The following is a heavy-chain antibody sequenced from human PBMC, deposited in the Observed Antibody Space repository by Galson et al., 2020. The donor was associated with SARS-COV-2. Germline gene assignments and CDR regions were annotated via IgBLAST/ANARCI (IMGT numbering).Heavy chain of an antibody. D-gene: IGHD3-3*01. CDR1: GGSISSGGYY. CDR3: ARIISVGIFGVVNWFDP. V-gene: IGHV4-31*03. Sequence: SQTLSLTCTVSGGSISSGGYYWSWIRQHPGKGLEWIGYIYYSGSTYYNPSLKSRVTISVDTSKNQFSLKLSSVTAADTTVYYCARIISVGIFGVVNWFDPCGQGTLVTVSS. CDR2: IYYSGST. J-gene: IGHJ5*02.